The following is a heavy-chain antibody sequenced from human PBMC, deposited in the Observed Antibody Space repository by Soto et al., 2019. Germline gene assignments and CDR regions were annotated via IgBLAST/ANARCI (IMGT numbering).Heavy chain of an antibody. CDR2: IYYSGST. D-gene: IGHD6-25*01. Sequence: PSETLSLTCTVSGGSISSYYWSWIRQPPGKGLEWIGYIYYSGSTYYNPSLKSRVTISVDTSKNQFSLKLSSVTAADTAVYYCARTAAARIDFWGQGALVTVSS. CDR3: ARTAAARIDF. CDR1: GGSISSYY. V-gene: IGHV4-30-4*01. J-gene: IGHJ4*02.